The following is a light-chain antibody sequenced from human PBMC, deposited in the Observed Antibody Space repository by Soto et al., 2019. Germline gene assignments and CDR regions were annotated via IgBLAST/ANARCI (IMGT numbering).Light chain of an antibody. CDR1: QSVGRNY. CDR2: GSS. Sequence: ENVLTQSPGTLSLSPGERATLSCRASQSVGRNYLAWFQQKSGQAPRLVIYGSSSRATGIPDRLSGSGSGTDFTLTISRLEPEDFAVYYCQQYGRSPTTFGQGTKVDIK. CDR3: QQYGRSPTT. J-gene: IGKJ1*01. V-gene: IGKV3-20*01.